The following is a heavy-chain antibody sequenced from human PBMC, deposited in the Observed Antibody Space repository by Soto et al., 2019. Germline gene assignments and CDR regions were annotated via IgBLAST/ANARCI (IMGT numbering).Heavy chain of an antibody. CDR2: MYASGDV. CDR1: XFALRDSA. D-gene: IGHD3-10*02. J-gene: IGHJ6*02. Sequence: EVHLVESGGDLVQPGRSLXXXCXXXXFALRDSAMHWVRQVPGGGLKWVSGMYASGDVGYADSVRGRFTMSRDVAKNSLYLQMNSLTTEDTALYYCVKDNLSGGADVWGQGTTVTVSS. V-gene: IGHV3-9*01. CDR3: VKDNLSGGADV.